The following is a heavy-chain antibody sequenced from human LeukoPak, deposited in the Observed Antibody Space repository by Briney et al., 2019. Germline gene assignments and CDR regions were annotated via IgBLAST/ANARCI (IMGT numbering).Heavy chain of an antibody. CDR1: GGSFSGYY. CDR3: ARGGRYYGSGSYPYYYGMDV. J-gene: IGHJ6*04. CDR2: INHSGST. D-gene: IGHD3-10*01. Sequence: SETLSLTCAVYGGSFSGYYWSWIRQPPGKGLEWIGEINHSGSTNYNPSLKSRVTISIDTSKNQFSLKLSSVTAADTAVYYCARGGRYYGSGSYPYYYGMDVWGKGTTVTVSS. V-gene: IGHV4-34*01.